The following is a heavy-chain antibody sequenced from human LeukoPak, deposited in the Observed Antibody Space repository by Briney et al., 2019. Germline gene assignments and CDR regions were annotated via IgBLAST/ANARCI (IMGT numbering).Heavy chain of an antibody. Sequence: GGSLRLSCAASGFTVSSNYMNWVRQAPGKGLEWVSVMFSAGNTYYADSVKGRFTVTRDNAKGSVSLQMNSLRAEDTAVYYCARDINSVAFDMWGQGTVVTVSS. D-gene: IGHD1-1*01. CDR2: MFSAGNT. CDR3: ARDINSVAFDM. J-gene: IGHJ3*02. CDR1: GFTVSSNY. V-gene: IGHV3-53*01.